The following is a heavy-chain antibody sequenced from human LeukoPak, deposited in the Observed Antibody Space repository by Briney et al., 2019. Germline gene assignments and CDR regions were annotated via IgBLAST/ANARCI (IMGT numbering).Heavy chain of an antibody. V-gene: IGHV4-59*01. Sequence: ESGPTLVNPSETLSLTCTVSGGSISSCYWSWIRQPPGKGLEWIGYISYSGSTNYNPSLKSRVTISVDTSKNQFSLKLSSVTAADTAVYYCARYVWGSYPTFEDYWGQGTLVTVSS. CDR1: GGSISSCY. CDR2: ISYSGST. CDR3: ARYVWGSYPTFEDY. D-gene: IGHD3-16*02. J-gene: IGHJ4*02.